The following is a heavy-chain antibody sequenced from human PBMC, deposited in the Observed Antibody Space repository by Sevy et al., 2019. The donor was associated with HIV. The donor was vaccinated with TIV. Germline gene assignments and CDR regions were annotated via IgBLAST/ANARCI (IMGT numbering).Heavy chain of an antibody. CDR2: ISNSGTTI. J-gene: IGHJ4*02. CDR3: ARDLPPSATTVPHFDC. V-gene: IGHV3-48*03. D-gene: IGHD4-17*01. CDR1: GFSFSSYE. Sequence: GGSLRLSCAASGFSFSSYEMNWVRQAPGKGLEWVSYISNSGTTISYSDSVRGRFTISRDNARNLLYLQMNSLRAEDTAVYFCARDLPPSATTVPHFDCWGQGTLDTVSS.